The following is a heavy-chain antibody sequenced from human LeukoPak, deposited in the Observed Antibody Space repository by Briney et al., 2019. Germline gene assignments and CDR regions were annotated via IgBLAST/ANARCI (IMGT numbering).Heavy chain of an antibody. D-gene: IGHD6-6*01. Sequence: GGSLRLSCAASGFTFSSYWMSWVRQAPGKGLEWVANIKQDGSEKYYVDSVKGRFTISRDNAKNSLYLQMNSLRAEDTAVYYRARSAARSPSVGKYWGQGTLVTVSS. CDR1: GFTFSSYW. V-gene: IGHV3-7*01. CDR2: IKQDGSEK. J-gene: IGHJ4*02. CDR3: ARSAARSPSVGKY.